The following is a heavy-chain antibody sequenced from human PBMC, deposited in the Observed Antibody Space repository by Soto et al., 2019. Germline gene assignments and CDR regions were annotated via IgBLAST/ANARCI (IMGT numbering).Heavy chain of an antibody. D-gene: IGHD5-18*01. CDR1: GYTFTSYA. Sequence: ASVKVSCKASGYTFTSYAMHWVRQAPGQRLEWMGWINAGNGNTKYSQKFQGRVTITRDTSASTAYMELSSLRSEDTAVYYCASTRGLDTATDPIRYGDYWGQGTLVTVSS. J-gene: IGHJ4*02. CDR2: INAGNGNT. CDR3: ASTRGLDTATDPIRYGDY. V-gene: IGHV1-3*01.